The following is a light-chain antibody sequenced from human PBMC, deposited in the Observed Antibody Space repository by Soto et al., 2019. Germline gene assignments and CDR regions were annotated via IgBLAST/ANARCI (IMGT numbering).Light chain of an antibody. V-gene: IGKV3-20*01. CDR3: QHYGTSLWP. J-gene: IGKJ1*01. CDR1: QSVSSSH. CDR2: GAS. Sequence: EIVLTQSPGTLSLSPGERATLSCRASQSVSSSHLAWYQQKPGQAPRLLIYGASNRATGIPDRFSGSGSGTAFTLTISRLEPEDFAVYYCQHYGTSLWPFGQGTKVEIK.